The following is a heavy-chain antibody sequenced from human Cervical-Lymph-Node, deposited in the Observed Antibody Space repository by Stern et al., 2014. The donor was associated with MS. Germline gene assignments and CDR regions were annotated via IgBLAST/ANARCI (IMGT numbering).Heavy chain of an antibody. D-gene: IGHD3-3*01. CDR3: ASSSGGDFWSGLNLADAFDI. CDR1: GGSISSSNW. V-gene: IGHV4-4*02. CDR2: IYHSGST. Sequence: QLQLQESGPGLVKPSGTLSLTCAVSGGSISSSNWWSWVRQPPGKGLEWIGEIYHSGSTNYNPSLKSRFSISVDKSKNQFSLKLSSVTAADTAVYYCASSSGGDFWSGLNLADAFDIWGQGTMVTVSS. J-gene: IGHJ3*02.